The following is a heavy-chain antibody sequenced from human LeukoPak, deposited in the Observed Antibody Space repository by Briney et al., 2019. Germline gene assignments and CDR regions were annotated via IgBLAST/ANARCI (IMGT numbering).Heavy chain of an antibody. CDR3: ARARAYSSSWYYFDY. Sequence: PSETLSLTCTVSGGSISSGDYYWSWIRQPPGKGLEWIGHTHYSGITSYSPSLKSRLTISVDTSKNQFSLKLSSVTAADTAVYHCARARAYSSSWYYFDYWGQGTLVTVSS. CDR1: GGSISSGDYY. D-gene: IGHD6-13*01. V-gene: IGHV4-30-4*08. J-gene: IGHJ4*02. CDR2: THYSGIT.